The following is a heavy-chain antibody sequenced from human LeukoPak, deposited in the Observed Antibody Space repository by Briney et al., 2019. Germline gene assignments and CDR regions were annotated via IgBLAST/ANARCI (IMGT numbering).Heavy chain of an antibody. V-gene: IGHV4-34*01. CDR3: ARGRASYDYVWGSYRPPDY. Sequence: PSETQSLTCAVYGGSFSGYYWNWIRQPPGKGLEWIGEINHRGSTNYNPSLKSRVTISVDTSKNQFSLKLSSVTAADTAVYYCARGRASYDYVWGSYRPPDYWGQGTLVTVSS. J-gene: IGHJ4*02. D-gene: IGHD3-16*02. CDR1: GGSFSGYY. CDR2: INHRGST.